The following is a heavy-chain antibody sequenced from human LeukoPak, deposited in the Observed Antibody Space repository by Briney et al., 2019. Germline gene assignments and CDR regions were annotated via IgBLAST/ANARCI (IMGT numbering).Heavy chain of an antibody. V-gene: IGHV1-46*01. CDR2: INPSGGST. D-gene: IGHD3-16*02. CDR3: ARGHDYVWGSYRPFDY. Sequence: ASVKVSCKASGYTFTSYYMHWVRQAPGQGLEWMGIINPSGGSTSYAQKFQGRVTMTRDTSTSTVYMELSSLRSEDTAVHYCARGHDYVWGSYRPFDYWGQGTLVTVSS. J-gene: IGHJ4*02. CDR1: GYTFTSYY.